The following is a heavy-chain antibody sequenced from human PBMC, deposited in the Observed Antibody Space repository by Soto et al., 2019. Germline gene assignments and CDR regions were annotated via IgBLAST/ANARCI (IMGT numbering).Heavy chain of an antibody. J-gene: IGHJ4*02. CDR3: ARGYYYGSGSYYPPDY. V-gene: IGHV1-69*01. CDR1: GGTFSSYA. D-gene: IGHD3-10*01. CDR2: IIPIFGTA. Sequence: QVQLVQSGAEVKKPGSSVKVSCKASGGTFSSYAISWVRQAPGQGLEWMGWIIPIFGTANYAQKFQGRVTMTADESTSTAYMELSSLRSEYTAVYYCARGYYYGSGSYYPPDYWGQGTLVTVSS.